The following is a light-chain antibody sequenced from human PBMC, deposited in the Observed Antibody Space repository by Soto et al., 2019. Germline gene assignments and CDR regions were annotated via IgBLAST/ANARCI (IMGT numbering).Light chain of an antibody. J-gene: IGKJ1*01. CDR3: QQRSNWPPP. Sequence: EIVLTQSPATLSLSPGERATLSCRASQSVSSYLAWYQQKPGQAPRLLIYDASNRATGIPARFSGSGSGTDFTLTISSLEPEDFAVYYCQQRSNWPPPFGQGTKVEIK. V-gene: IGKV3-11*01. CDR1: QSVSSY. CDR2: DAS.